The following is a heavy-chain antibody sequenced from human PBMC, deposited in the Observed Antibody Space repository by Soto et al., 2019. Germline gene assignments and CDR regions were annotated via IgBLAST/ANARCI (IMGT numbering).Heavy chain of an antibody. CDR1: GFAFSTYA. Sequence: LRLSCAASGFAFSTYAMTWVRQAPGKGLEWVSVISGSGGSSYYAASVKGRFTISRDNSKNTLYLQMNGLRAEDTALYYCAKVTKRAAAGRHEYYKYGMDVWGQGTTVTVSS. CDR2: ISGSGGSS. CDR3: AKVTKRAAAGRHEYYKYGMDV. D-gene: IGHD6-13*01. V-gene: IGHV3-23*01. J-gene: IGHJ6*02.